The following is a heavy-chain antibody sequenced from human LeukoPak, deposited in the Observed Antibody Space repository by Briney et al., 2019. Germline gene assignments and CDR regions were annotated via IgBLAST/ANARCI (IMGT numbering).Heavy chain of an antibody. CDR2: IYYSGST. CDR3: ARVRVTENWFDP. CDR1: GGSISSHY. D-gene: IGHD4-11*01. Sequence: SETLSLTCTVPGGSISSHYWSWIRQPPGKGLEWIGYIYYSGSTNYNPSLRSRVTISVDTSKNQFSLKLSSVTAADTAVYYCARVRVTENWFDPWGQGTLVTVSS. V-gene: IGHV4-59*11. J-gene: IGHJ5*02.